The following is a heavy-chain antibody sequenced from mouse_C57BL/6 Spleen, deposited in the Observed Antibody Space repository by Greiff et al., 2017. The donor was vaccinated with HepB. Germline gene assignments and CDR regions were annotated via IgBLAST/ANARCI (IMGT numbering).Heavy chain of an antibody. Sequence: QVQLQQSGPELVKPGASVKISCKASGYAFSSSWMNWVKQRPGKGLEWIGRIYPGDGDTNYNGKFKGKATLTADKSSSTAYMQLSSLTSEDSAVYVCARPYGSSHWYFDVWGTGTTVTVSS. J-gene: IGHJ1*03. D-gene: IGHD1-1*01. V-gene: IGHV1-82*01. CDR2: IYPGDGDT. CDR3: ARPYGSSHWYFDV. CDR1: GYAFSSSW.